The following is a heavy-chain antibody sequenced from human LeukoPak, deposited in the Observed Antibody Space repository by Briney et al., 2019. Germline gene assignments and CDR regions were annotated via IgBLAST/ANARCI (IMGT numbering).Heavy chain of an antibody. CDR3: ARDRYYYDSSGLNWFDP. CDR2: IYTSGST. Sequence: SETLSLTCTVSGDSMSSYYWSWIRQPAGKGLEWIGRIYTSGSTNYNPSLKSRVTMSVDTSKNQFSLKLSSVTAADTAVYYCARDRYYYDSSGLNWFDPWGQGTLVTVSS. D-gene: IGHD3-22*01. CDR1: GDSMSSYY. V-gene: IGHV4-4*07. J-gene: IGHJ5*02.